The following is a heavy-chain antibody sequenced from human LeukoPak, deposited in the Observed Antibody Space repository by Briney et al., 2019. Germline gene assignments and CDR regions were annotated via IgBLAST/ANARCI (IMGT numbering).Heavy chain of an antibody. J-gene: IGHJ4*02. CDR2: ISTSSSTI. V-gene: IGHV3-48*02. CDR1: GFTFSGYS. D-gene: IGHD3-10*01. Sequence: QPGGSLRLSCAASGFTFSGYSMIGVRQAPGKGLDWVSYISTSSSTIYYADSVKGRFTISRDNAKNSLYLQVNSLRDEDTAVYYCARGRTYGSGSYWAFDYWGQGTLVTVSS. CDR3: ARGRTYGSGSYWAFDY.